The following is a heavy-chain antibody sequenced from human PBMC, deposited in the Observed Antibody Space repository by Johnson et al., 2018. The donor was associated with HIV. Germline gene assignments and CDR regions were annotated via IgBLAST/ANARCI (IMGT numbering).Heavy chain of an antibody. CDR1: GFTFSNYA. CDR3: AKERQLVRAFDI. CDR2: IRYDGSNK. Sequence: QVQLVESGGGVVQPGGSLRLSCAASGFTFSNYAMHWVRQAPGKGLEWVAFIRYDGSNKYYADSVKGRFTVSRDNSKNTLYLQMNSLRPEDTAVYYCAKERQLVRAFDIWGQGTMVTVSS. V-gene: IGHV3-30*02. D-gene: IGHD6-6*01. J-gene: IGHJ3*02.